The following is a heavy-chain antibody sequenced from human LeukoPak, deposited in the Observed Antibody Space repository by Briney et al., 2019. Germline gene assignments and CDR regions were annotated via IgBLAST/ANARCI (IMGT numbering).Heavy chain of an antibody. CDR3: ARDLESFIAAARTHWFDP. CDR2: ISAYNGNT. Sequence: ASVTVSCKASGYTFTSYGISWVRQAPGQGLEWMGWISAYNGNTNYAQKLQGRVTMTTDTSTSTAYMELRSLRSDDTAVYYCARDLESFIAAARTHWFDPWGQGTLVTVSS. V-gene: IGHV1-18*01. CDR1: GYTFTSYG. D-gene: IGHD6-13*01. J-gene: IGHJ5*02.